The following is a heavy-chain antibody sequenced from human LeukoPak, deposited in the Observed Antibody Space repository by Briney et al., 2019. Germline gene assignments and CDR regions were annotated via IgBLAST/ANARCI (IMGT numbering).Heavy chain of an antibody. D-gene: IGHD6-19*01. CDR3: ARLGYSSGSDY. J-gene: IGHJ4*02. V-gene: IGHV1-18*01. Sequence: EASVKVSCKASGYTFASYGISWVRQAPGQGLEWMGWISAYNGNTNYAQKFQGRVTMTRDTSISTAYMEMRRLRSDDTAVYYCARLGYSSGSDYWGQGTLVTVSS. CDR2: ISAYNGNT. CDR1: GYTFASYG.